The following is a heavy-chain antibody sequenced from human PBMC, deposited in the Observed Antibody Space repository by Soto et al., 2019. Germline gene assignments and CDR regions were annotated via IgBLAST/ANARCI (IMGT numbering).Heavy chain of an antibody. CDR1: GFRFSSFA. CDR3: AKDPGPRRSGHYYYGMDV. Sequence: GGSLRLSCAASGFRFSSFAMSWVSQAPGKGLEWVSAISGSGGSTYYADSVKGRFTISRDNSKNTLYVQVSSLRADDTAVYYCAKDPGPRRSGHYYYGMDVWGQGTTVTVSS. V-gene: IGHV3-23*01. J-gene: IGHJ6*02. CDR2: ISGSGGST. D-gene: IGHD3-3*01.